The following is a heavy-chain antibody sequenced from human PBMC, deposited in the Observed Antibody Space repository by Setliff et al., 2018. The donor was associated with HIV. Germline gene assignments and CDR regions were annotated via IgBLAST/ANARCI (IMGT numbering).Heavy chain of an antibody. CDR1: GFTFSSYA. CDR2: ISYDGSNK. D-gene: IGHD3-22*01. CDR3: ARSKGHLYYDDDTGYVLRAFDI. V-gene: IGHV3-30*04. Sequence: GGSLRLSCAASGFTFSSYAMHWVRQAPGKGLEWVAVISYDGSNKYYADSVKGRLTISRDNSRNTLYLQMNSLRAEDTAVYCCARSKGHLYYDDDTGYVLRAFDIWGQGTMVTVSS. J-gene: IGHJ3*02.